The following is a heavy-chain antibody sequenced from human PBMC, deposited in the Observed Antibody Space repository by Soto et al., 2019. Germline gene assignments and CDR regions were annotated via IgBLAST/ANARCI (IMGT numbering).Heavy chain of an antibody. J-gene: IGHJ4*02. Sequence: SETLSLTCTVSGGSISSYYWSWIRQPPGKGLEWIGYIYYSGSTNYNPSLKSRVTISVDTSKNQFSLKLSSVTAADTAVYYCARGVNTMVRGAIKSYYFDYWGQGTLVTVSS. CDR3: ARGVNTMVRGAIKSYYFDY. CDR1: GGSISSYY. CDR2: IYYSGST. V-gene: IGHV4-59*01. D-gene: IGHD3-10*01.